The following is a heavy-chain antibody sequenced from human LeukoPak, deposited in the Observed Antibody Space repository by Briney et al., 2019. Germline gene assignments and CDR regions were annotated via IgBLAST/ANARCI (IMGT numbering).Heavy chain of an antibody. CDR3: ARDRMSPGHQYTSSWYRASWFDP. J-gene: IGHJ5*02. V-gene: IGHV3-11*01. CDR1: GFTFSDYY. D-gene: IGHD6-13*01. Sequence: GGSLRLSCAASGFTFSDYYMSWIRQAPGKGLEWVSYISSSGSTMYYADSVKGRFTISRDNAKNSLYLQMNSLRAEDTAVYYCARDRMSPGHQYTSSWYRASWFDPWGQGTLVTVSS. CDR2: ISSSGSTM.